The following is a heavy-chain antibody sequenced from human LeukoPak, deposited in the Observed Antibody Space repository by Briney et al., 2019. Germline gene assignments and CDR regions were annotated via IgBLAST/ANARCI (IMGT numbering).Heavy chain of an antibody. CDR2: INHSGST. D-gene: IGHD7-27*01. V-gene: IGHV4-34*01. J-gene: IGHJ4*02. CDR1: GGSFSGYY. CDR3: ARLTLTGSLN. Sequence: PSETLSLTCAVYGGSFSGYYWSWIRQPPGKGLEWIGEINHSGSTNYSPSLKSRVTISVDTSKNQFSLKLSSVTAADTAVYYCARLTLTGSLNWGQGTLVTVSS.